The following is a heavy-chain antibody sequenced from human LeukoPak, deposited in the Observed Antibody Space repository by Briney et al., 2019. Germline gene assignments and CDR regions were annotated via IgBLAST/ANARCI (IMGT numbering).Heavy chain of an antibody. CDR3: ARETARTHGGLGYYYGMDV. CDR1: GGSISSYY. Sequence: SETLSLTCTVSGGSISSYYWSWIRQPPGKGLEWIGYIYYSGSTNYNPSLKSRVTISVDTSKNQFSLKLSSVTAADTAVYYCARETARTHGGLGYYYGMDVWGQGTTVTASS. J-gene: IGHJ6*02. D-gene: IGHD4-23*01. CDR2: IYYSGST. V-gene: IGHV4-59*01.